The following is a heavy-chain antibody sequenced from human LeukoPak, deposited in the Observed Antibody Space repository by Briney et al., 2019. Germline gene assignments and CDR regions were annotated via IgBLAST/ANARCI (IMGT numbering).Heavy chain of an antibody. CDR1: GFTFSSYS. V-gene: IGHV3-21*01. Sequence: GGSLRLSCAASGFTFSSYSMNWVRQAPGKGLEWVSSISSSSSYIYYADSVKGRFTISRDNAKNSLYLQMNRLRAEDTAVYYCARGRAHDAFDIWGQGTMVTVSS. CDR2: ISSSSSYI. J-gene: IGHJ3*02. CDR3: ARGRAHDAFDI.